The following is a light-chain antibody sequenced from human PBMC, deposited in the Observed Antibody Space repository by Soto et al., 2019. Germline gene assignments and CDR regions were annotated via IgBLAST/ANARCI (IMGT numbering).Light chain of an antibody. Sequence: VMTQAPATLSVSPGERATLSCRASQTINNNVAWYQLKDGQVPRLVIYGASTRATDIPARFSGSGSGTEFTLTISSLQSEDFAVYYCQQYDAWPPGTFGQGTKVDIK. CDR1: QTINNN. V-gene: IGKV3-15*01. J-gene: IGKJ1*01. CDR2: GAS. CDR3: QQYDAWPPGT.